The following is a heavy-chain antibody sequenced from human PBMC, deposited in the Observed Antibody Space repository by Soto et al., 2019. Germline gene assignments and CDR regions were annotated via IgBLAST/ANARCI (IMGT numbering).Heavy chain of an antibody. Sequence: SETLSLTCSVSGGSITSGRSSWNWIRQPPGKGMEWIASIYHSGSTYKNPSLKSRVTISVDRSKNQFSLKLSSVTAADTAVYYRVRESAPYGTNWFDTWGPGTLVTVSS. D-gene: IGHD2-8*01. CDR2: IYHSGST. CDR1: GGSITSGRSS. V-gene: IGHV4-30-2*01. J-gene: IGHJ5*02. CDR3: VRESAPYGTNWFDT.